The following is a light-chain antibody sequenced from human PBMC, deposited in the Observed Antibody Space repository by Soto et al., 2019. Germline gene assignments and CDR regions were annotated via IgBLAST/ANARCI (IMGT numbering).Light chain of an antibody. J-gene: IGLJ1*01. V-gene: IGLV2-11*01. CDR1: SSDIGSYIY. CDR2: DVN. CDR3: YSYAGSYTYV. Sequence: QSVLTQPRSVSGSPGQSVTISCTGTSSDIGSYIYVSWYQQHPGKAPKYIIYDVNKRPPGVPNRFSGSKSDNTASLTISGLQAEDEAEYYCYSYAGSYTYVFGTGTKLTVL.